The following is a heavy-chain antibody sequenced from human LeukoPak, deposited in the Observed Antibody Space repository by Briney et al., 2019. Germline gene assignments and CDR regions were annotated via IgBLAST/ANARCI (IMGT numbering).Heavy chain of an antibody. Sequence: SETLSLTCDVSGGSVSGDYWLTWVRQSPGRGLEYIGEIIHTGSTNYGPSFETRLTMSVDKAKNQFSLTLNSVTAADTALYFCAIGGGNARWAIDFWGQGTLVTVSS. J-gene: IGHJ4*02. CDR3: AIGGGNARWAIDF. CDR1: GGSVSGDYW. V-gene: IGHV4/OR15-8*01. D-gene: IGHD3-16*01. CDR2: IIHTGST.